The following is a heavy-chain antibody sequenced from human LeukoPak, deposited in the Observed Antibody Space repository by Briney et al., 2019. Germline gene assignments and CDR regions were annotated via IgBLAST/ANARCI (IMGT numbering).Heavy chain of an antibody. CDR2: INPNSGGT. D-gene: IGHD2-15*01. V-gene: IGHV1-2*02. J-gene: IGHJ4*02. CDR3: ARTDCSGGSCYGG. CDR1: GYTFTGYY. Sequence: ASVKVSCKASGYTFTGYYMHWVRQAPGQGLEWMGWINPNSGGTNYAQKFRGRVTMTRDTSISTAYMELSRLRSDDTAVYYCARTDCSGGSCYGGWGQGTLVTVSS.